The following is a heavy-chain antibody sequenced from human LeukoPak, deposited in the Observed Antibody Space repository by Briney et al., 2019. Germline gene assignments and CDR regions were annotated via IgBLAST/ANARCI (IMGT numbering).Heavy chain of an antibody. Sequence: ASVKVSCKASGYTFTSYYMHWARQAPGQGLEWMGIINPSGGSTSYAQKFQGRVTMTRDTSTSTVYMELSSLRSEDTAAYYCARDPGRLRFLEWLLSSHFDYWGQGTLVTVSS. D-gene: IGHD3-3*01. V-gene: IGHV1-46*01. J-gene: IGHJ4*02. CDR2: INPSGGST. CDR1: GYTFTSYY. CDR3: ARDPGRLRFLEWLLSSHFDY.